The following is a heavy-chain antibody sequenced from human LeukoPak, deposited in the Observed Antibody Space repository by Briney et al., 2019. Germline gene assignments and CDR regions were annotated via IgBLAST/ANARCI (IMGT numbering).Heavy chain of an antibody. V-gene: IGHV4-34*01. CDR3: ARDDYYGSGLDY. CDR1: GGSFSGYY. CDR2: INHSGST. Sequence: SETLSLTCAVYGGSFSGYYWSWVRQPPGKGLEWIGEINHSGSTNYNPSLKSRVSISLDTSKNQFSLKLSSVTAADTAVYFCARDDYYGSGLDYWGQGTLVTVSS. J-gene: IGHJ4*02. D-gene: IGHD3-10*01.